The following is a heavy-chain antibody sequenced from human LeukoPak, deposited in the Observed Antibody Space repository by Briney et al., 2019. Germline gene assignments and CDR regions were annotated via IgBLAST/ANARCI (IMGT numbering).Heavy chain of an antibody. V-gene: IGHV4-39*07. D-gene: IGHD3-3*01. J-gene: IGHJ4*02. CDR3: ARGNDFWSG. CDR2: IYYSGST. Sequence: SETLSLTCTVSGGSISSSSYYWGWIRQPPGKGLEWIGSIYYSGSTYYNPSLKSRVTISVDTSKNQFSLKLSSVTAADTAVYYCARGNDFWSGWGQGTLVTVSS. CDR1: GGSISSSSYY.